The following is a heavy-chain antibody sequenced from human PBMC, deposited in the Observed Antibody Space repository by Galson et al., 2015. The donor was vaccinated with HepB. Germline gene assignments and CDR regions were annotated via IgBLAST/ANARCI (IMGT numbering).Heavy chain of an antibody. V-gene: IGHV3-33*01. CDR3: ARDRDTSGWYGMDV. CDR1: GFSFSSYG. CDR2: IWYDGRNK. J-gene: IGHJ6*02. Sequence: SLRLSCAASGFSFSSYGMNWVRQAPGKGPGWVAVIWYDGRNKYYGDSVKGRFTISRDNSKKTLYLQMNSLRVEDTAVYYCARDRDTSGWYGMDVWGQGTTVSVSS. D-gene: IGHD6-19*01.